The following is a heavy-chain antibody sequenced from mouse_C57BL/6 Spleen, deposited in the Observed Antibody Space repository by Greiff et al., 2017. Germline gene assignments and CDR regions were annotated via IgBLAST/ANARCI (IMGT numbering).Heavy chain of an antibody. CDR1: GYTFTDYY. D-gene: IGHD1-3*01. Sequence: EVQLQQSGPELVKPGASVKISCKASGYTFTDYYMNWVKQSHGKSLEWIGDINPNNGGTSYNQKFKGKATLTVDKSSSTAYMELRSLTSEDSAVYYCARGGILKRNYYAMDYWGQGTSVTVSS. CDR2: INPNNGGT. J-gene: IGHJ4*01. CDR3: ARGGILKRNYYAMDY. V-gene: IGHV1-26*01.